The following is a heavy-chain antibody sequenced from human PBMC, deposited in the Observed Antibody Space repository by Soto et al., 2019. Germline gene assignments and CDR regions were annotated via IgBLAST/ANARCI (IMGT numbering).Heavy chain of an antibody. CDR3: ARDSYKLDD. Sequence: PSETLSLTCTVSGGSIRSYYWSWIRQPPGKGLEWIGYIYYSGSTDYNPSLKSRVTLSVDTSKNQFSLKLRSVTAADTAVYYCARDSYKLDDWGQGILVTVSS. CDR1: GGSIRSYY. CDR2: IYYSGST. V-gene: IGHV4-59*01. J-gene: IGHJ4*02. D-gene: IGHD1-1*01.